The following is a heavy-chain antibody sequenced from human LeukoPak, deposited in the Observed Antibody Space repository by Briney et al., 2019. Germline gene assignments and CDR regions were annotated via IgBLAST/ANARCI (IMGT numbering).Heavy chain of an antibody. CDR1: GGSFSVYY. Sequence: SETLSLICAVCGGSFSVYYWRWIRQPPGKGLEWIGEINHSGSTNYNPSLKSRVTISVDTSKNQFSLKLSSVTAAATAVYYCTRGSTTDSSGYYHAPFDYWGQGTLVTVSS. CDR3: TRGSTTDSSGYYHAPFDY. D-gene: IGHD3-22*01. J-gene: IGHJ4*02. V-gene: IGHV4-34*01. CDR2: INHSGST.